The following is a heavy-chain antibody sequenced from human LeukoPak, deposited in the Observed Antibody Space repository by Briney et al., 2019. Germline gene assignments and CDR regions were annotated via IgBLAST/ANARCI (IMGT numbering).Heavy chain of an antibody. CDR2: ISGSGYYS. Sequence: PGRSLRLSCTASGFTFGDYAMSWFRQAPGKGLEWVSVISGSGYYSYYADSVKGRFTVSRDNSKTTLYLQMNSLRADDTAVYYCAKGGPTGSNYFDFWGQGTLVTVSS. CDR1: GFTFGDYA. D-gene: IGHD1-26*01. CDR3: AKGGPTGSNYFDF. V-gene: IGHV3-23*01. J-gene: IGHJ4*02.